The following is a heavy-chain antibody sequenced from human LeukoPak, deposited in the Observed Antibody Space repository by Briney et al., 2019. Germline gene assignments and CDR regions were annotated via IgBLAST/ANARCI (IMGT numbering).Heavy chain of an antibody. J-gene: IGHJ3*02. CDR2: INPSGGST. CDR1: GYTFTSYY. CDR3: ARVLGWELPHDAFDI. D-gene: IGHD1-26*01. V-gene: IGHV1-46*01. Sequence: ASVKVSCKASGYTFTSYYMHWVRQAPGQGLEWIGIINPSGGSTSYAQKFQGRVTMTGDTSISTAYMELSRLRSDDTAVYYCARVLGWELPHDAFDIWGQGTMVTVSS.